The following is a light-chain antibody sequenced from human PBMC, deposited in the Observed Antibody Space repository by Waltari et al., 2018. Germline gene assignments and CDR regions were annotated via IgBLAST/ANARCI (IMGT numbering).Light chain of an antibody. CDR1: STDVGGYNY. V-gene: IGLV2-8*01. J-gene: IGLJ2*01. CDR3: SSFAPSNTVV. CDR2: DVT. Sequence: QSALTQPPSASGSRGQSVTISCTGTSTDVGGYNYVSWYQQYPGKVPKLIIYDVTKRPSGVPARFSCSKSGNEASLAVSGLQAEDEAVYFCSSFAPSNTVVFGGGTKLTVL.